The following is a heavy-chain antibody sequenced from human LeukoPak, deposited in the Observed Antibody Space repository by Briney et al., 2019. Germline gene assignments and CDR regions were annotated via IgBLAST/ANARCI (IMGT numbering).Heavy chain of an antibody. V-gene: IGHV3-7*01. CDR3: ARETSSDWYRPFDY. J-gene: IGHJ4*02. Sequence: GGSLRLSCAASGFTFSSYWMSWVRQAPGKGLEWVANIKQDGSEKYYVDSVKGRFTISRDNSKNTLYLQMNSLRAEDTAVYYCARETSSDWYRPFDYWGQGTLVTVSS. CDR1: GFTFSSYW. CDR2: IKQDGSEK. D-gene: IGHD6-19*01.